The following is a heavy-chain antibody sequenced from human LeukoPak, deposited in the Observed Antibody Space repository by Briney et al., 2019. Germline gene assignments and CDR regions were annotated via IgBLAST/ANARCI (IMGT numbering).Heavy chain of an antibody. Sequence: GRSLRLSCAASGFTFSRYGTHWVRQVPGKGLEWVAVIWSDGSNKYYADSVKGRFTISRDNSKNMLYLQMNSLRAEDTAVYYCARGSVNYCSSTSCSGAFDIWGQGTMVTVSS. CDR2: IWSDGSNK. D-gene: IGHD2-2*01. CDR1: GFTFSRYG. J-gene: IGHJ3*02. CDR3: ARGSVNYCSSTSCSGAFDI. V-gene: IGHV3-33*01.